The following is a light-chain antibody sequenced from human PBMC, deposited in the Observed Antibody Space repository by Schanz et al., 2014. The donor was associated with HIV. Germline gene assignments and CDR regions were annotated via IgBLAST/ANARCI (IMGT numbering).Light chain of an antibody. Sequence: QSALTQPASVSGSPGQSITISCTGTSSDIGGYNYVSWYQQHPGKAPKLMIYDVSHRPSGVSNRFSGSKSGDTASLTISGLQAEDEADYYCNSYTSSSTLVFGTGTKLTVL. J-gene: IGLJ1*01. CDR2: DVS. V-gene: IGLV2-14*03. CDR3: NSYTSSSTLV. CDR1: SSDIGGYNY.